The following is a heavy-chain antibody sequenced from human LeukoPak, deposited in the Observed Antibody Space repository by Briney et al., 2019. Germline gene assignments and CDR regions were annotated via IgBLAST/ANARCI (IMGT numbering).Heavy chain of an antibody. J-gene: IGHJ5*02. CDR2: INPSSGGT. D-gene: IGHD4-17*01. Sequence: ASVKVSCKASGYTFTGYYMHWVRQAPGRGLEWMGWINPSSGGTNYAQKFQGRVTMTRDTTISTAYMELSRLRSDDTAVYYSARDPDDYGDDGWFDPWGQGNLVTVSS. CDR1: GYTFTGYY. V-gene: IGHV1-2*02. CDR3: ARDPDDYGDDGWFDP.